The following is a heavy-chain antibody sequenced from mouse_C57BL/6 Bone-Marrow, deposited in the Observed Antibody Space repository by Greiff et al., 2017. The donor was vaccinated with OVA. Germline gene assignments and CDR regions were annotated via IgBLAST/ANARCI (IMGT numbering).Heavy chain of an antibody. CDR1: GYAFTNYL. V-gene: IGHV1-54*01. CDR3: SRTGVLALEYYGSSYDLFDV. J-gene: IGHJ1*03. D-gene: IGHD1-1*01. Sequence: VKLQESGAELVRPGTSVKVSCKASGYAFTNYLIEWVKQRPGQGLEWIGVINPGSGGTNYNEKFKGKATLTADKSSSTAYMQLSSLPSEDSAVKFCSRTGVLALEYYGSSYDLFDVGCTGTAVTVSA. CDR2: INPGSGGT.